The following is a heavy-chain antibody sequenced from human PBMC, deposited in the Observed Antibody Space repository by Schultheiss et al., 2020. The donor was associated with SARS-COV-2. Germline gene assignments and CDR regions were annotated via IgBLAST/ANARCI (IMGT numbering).Heavy chain of an antibody. CDR2: IHYSGST. Sequence: SETLSLTCTVSGGSISSGDYYWSWIRQPPGKGLEWIGYIHYSGSTYYNPSLKSRVTMSVDKSKNQFSLKLSSVTAADTAVYYCARQALAGYDFWSGYYTGTYYYGMDVWGQGTTVTVSS. CDR1: GGSISSGDYY. V-gene: IGHV4-30-4*01. CDR3: ARQALAGYDFWSGYYTGTYYYGMDV. D-gene: IGHD3-3*01. J-gene: IGHJ6*02.